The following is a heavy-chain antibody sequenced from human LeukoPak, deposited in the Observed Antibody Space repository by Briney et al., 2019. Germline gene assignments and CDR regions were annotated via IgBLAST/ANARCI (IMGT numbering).Heavy chain of an antibody. CDR2: IWYDGSNK. J-gene: IGHJ4*02. CDR3: AKGGYSYGYSFDY. V-gene: IGHV3-33*06. D-gene: IGHD5-18*01. CDR1: GFTFSSYG. Sequence: GGSLRLSCAASGFTFSSYGMHWVRQAPGKGLEWVAVIWYDGSNKYYADSMKGRFTISRDNSKNTLYLQMNSLRAEDTAVYYCAKGGYSYGYSFDYWGQGTLVTVSS.